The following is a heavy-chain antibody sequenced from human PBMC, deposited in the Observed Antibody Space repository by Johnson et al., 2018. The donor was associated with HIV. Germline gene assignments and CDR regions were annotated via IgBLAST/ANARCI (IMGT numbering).Heavy chain of an antibody. CDR1: GFTFSSYD. V-gene: IGHV3-30-3*01. CDR2: ISYDGSNK. Sequence: QVQLVESGGGVVQPGRSLRLSCEASGFTFSSYDMHWVRQAPGTGLEWVAVISYDGSNKYYADSVKGRFTISRDNAKNSLYLQMNSLRAEDTALYYCARDRRYYGSGSYGGAFDIWGQGTMVTVSS. J-gene: IGHJ3*02. D-gene: IGHD3-10*01. CDR3: ARDRRYYGSGSYGGAFDI.